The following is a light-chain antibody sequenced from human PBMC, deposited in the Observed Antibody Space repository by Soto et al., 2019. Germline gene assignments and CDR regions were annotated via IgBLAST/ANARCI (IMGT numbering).Light chain of an antibody. CDR3: HQYYSSIT. Sequence: EIVLTQSPGTLSLSPGEGATLSCRASQDVDNNFLAWYQQRPAQAPTLLIHASSRRATGIPDRVSGSGSGTDFTLTISRVGPEDIAVYFCHQYYSSITFGGGTKVEVK. V-gene: IGKV3-20*01. CDR1: QDVDNNF. J-gene: IGKJ4*01. CDR2: ASS.